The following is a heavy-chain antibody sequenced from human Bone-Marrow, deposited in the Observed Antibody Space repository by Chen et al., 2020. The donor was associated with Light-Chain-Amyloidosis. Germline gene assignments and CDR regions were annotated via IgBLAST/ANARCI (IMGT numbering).Heavy chain of an antibody. V-gene: IGHV5-51*01. CDR3: ARRRDGYNFDY. Sequence: KGSGYTFPNYWIGWVRQMPGKGLEWMGVIYPDDSDARYSPFFEGQVTISADKSITTAYLQWRSLKASDTAMYYCARRRDGYNFDYWGQGTLVTVSS. J-gene: IGHJ4*02. D-gene: IGHD5-12*01. CDR2: IYPDDSDA. CDR1: GYTFPNYW.